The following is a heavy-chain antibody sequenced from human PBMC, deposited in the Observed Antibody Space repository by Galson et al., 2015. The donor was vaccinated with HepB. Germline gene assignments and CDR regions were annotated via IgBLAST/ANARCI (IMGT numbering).Heavy chain of an antibody. J-gene: IGHJ4*02. CDR1: GFTFSSYA. CDR3: AKDPRITLVRGVIDHHY. CDR2: ISGSGGTT. D-gene: IGHD3-10*01. V-gene: IGHV3-23*01. Sequence: SLRLSCAASGFTFSSYAMSWVRQAPGKGLEWVSAISGSGGTTYYTDSVKGRFTISRDNSKNTLYLQMNSLRAEDTAVYYCAKDPRITLVRGVIDHHYWGQGTLVTVSS.